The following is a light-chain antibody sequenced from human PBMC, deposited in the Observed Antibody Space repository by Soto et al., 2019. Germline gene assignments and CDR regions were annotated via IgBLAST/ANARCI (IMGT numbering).Light chain of an antibody. CDR1: QSVSSK. Sequence: EIVMTQSPATLSVSPGERATLSCRASQSVSSKLAWYQQKPGQAPRLLIYGASTRATGIPARFSGNGSGTEFTLTISSLQSEDFAVYYCQQYNNGLTFGGGTKVEIK. V-gene: IGKV3-15*01. CDR3: QQYNNGLT. J-gene: IGKJ4*01. CDR2: GAS.